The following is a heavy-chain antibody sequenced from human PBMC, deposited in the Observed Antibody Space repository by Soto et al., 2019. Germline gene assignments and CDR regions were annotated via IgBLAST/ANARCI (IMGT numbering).Heavy chain of an antibody. CDR3: AKYLIVVVWGGYFDY. CDR2: MSGSGGST. V-gene: IGHV3-23*01. Sequence: EVQLLESGGGLVQPGGSLRLSCAASGFTFSSYAMSWVRQAPGKGLEWVSAMSGSGGSTYYADSVKGRFTISRDNSKNTLYLQMNSLRCEFTGVYYCAKYLIVVVWGGYFDYLGQGTLVTGSS. CDR1: GFTFSSYA. D-gene: IGHD2-15*01. J-gene: IGHJ4*02.